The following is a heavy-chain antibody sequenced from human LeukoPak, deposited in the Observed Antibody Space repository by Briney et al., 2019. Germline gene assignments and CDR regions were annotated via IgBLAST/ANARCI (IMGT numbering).Heavy chain of an antibody. Sequence: SETLSLTCTVSGGSISSYYWSWIRQPPGKGLEWMGYIYYSGSTNYNPSLKSRVTISVDTSKNQFSLKLSSVTAADTAVYYCARHVVVPAALGLNYYYYMDVWGKGTTVTVSS. V-gene: IGHV4-59*08. CDR3: ARHVVVPAALGLNYYYYMDV. D-gene: IGHD2-2*01. CDR1: GGSISSYY. CDR2: IYYSGST. J-gene: IGHJ6*03.